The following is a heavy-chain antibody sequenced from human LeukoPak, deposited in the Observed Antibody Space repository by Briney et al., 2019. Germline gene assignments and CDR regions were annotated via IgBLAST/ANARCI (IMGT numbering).Heavy chain of an antibody. CDR2: ISHDGSNK. CDR1: GFTFSSYA. Sequence: GGSLRLSCAASGFTFSSYAMHWVRQAPGKGLEWVAVISHDGSNKYYADSVKGRFTIPRDNSKNTLYLQMNSLRAEDTAVYYCAKGGSYRPPDYWGQGTLVTVSS. D-gene: IGHD1-26*01. J-gene: IGHJ4*02. CDR3: AKGGSYRPPDY. V-gene: IGHV3-30-3*01.